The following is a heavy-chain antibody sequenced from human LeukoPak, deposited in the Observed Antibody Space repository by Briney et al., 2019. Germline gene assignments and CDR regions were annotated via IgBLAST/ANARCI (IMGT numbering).Heavy chain of an antibody. CDR1: GYSFTSYH. Sequence: GESLKISCKGSGYSFTSYHIAWVRQMPGEGLEWMGIIYPGDSETTYSPSFQGQVTISADKSIDTAYLQWTSLNVSDTAIYYCARHLYRGRGRSSSDYWGQGTLVTVS. J-gene: IGHJ4*02. CDR3: ARHLYRGRGRSSSDY. D-gene: IGHD6-6*01. CDR2: IYPGDSET. V-gene: IGHV5-51*01.